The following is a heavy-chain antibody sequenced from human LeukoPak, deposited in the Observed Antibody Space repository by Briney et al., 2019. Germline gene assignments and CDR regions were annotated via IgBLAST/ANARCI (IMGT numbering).Heavy chain of an antibody. CDR1: GFIFRNDW. Sequence: GGSLRLSCVASGFIFRNDWMHWVRQGPGKGLVWVSRINPDGSGTTHADSVRGRFTISRDNAKNTLYLQMNSLRAEDTAMYYCIRDSGSGSYSAYWGLGTLVTVSS. V-gene: IGHV3-74*01. J-gene: IGHJ4*02. CDR3: IRDSGSGSYSAY. D-gene: IGHD3-10*01. CDR2: INPDGSGT.